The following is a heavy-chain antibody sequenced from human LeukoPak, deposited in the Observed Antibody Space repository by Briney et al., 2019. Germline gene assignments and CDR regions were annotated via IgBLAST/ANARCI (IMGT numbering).Heavy chain of an antibody. V-gene: IGHV3-33*01. Sequence: PGGSLRLSCAASGFTFSSYGMHWVRQAPGKGQEWVAVIWYDGYADSVKGRFTISRDNSKNTLYLQMNSLRAEDTAVYYCASRDPSYYYYYGMDVWGQGTTVTVSS. CDR2: IWYDG. CDR1: GFTFSSYG. D-gene: IGHD5-24*01. J-gene: IGHJ6*02. CDR3: ASRDPSYYYYYGMDV.